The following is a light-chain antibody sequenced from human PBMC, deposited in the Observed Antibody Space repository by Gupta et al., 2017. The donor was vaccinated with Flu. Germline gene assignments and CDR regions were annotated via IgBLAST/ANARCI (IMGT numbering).Light chain of an antibody. V-gene: IGLV2-14*01. CDR2: EVS. J-gene: IGLJ2*01. CDR1: SSDVGGYEY. CDR3: SSYTLNTVL. Sequence: QSALTQPASVSGSPGQSITLSCTGTSSDVGGYEYVSWYQQHPGKTPKLMIYEVSNRPPGVSNRFSGSKSGNTASLTISGLQAEDEADYYCSSYTLNTVLFGGGTQLTVL.